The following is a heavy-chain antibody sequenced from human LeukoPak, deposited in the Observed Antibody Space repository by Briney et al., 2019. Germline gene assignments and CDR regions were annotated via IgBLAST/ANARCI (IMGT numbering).Heavy chain of an antibody. CDR1: GYTFTSYG. CDR3: AREDSYYYYGMDV. CDR2: ISAYNGNT. D-gene: IGHD3-22*01. Sequence: ASVKVSCKASGYTFTSYGISWVRQAPGQGLEWMGWISAYNGNTNYAQKLQGRVTMTTDTSTSTAYMELRSLGSDDTAVYYCAREDSYYYYGMDVWGQGTTVTVSS. J-gene: IGHJ6*02. V-gene: IGHV1-18*01.